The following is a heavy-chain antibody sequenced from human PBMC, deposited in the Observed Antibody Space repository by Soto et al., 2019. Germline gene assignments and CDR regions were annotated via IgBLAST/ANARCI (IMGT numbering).Heavy chain of an antibody. Sequence: EVQLLESGGGLVQPGGSLRLSFAASGFPFSSYAMNWVAQAPGKGLEGVSVITGSGEATYYADSVKGRFTISRDNSKNTLYVQMNSLRAEDTAVYYCAKAISGYNAPLDHWGQGTRVTVSS. J-gene: IGHJ4*02. CDR1: GFPFSSYA. V-gene: IGHV3-23*01. D-gene: IGHD1-20*01. CDR2: ITGSGEAT. CDR3: AKAISGYNAPLDH.